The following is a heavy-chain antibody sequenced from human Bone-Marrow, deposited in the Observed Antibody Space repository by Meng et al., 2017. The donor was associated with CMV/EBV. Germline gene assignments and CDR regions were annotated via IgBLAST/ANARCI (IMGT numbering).Heavy chain of an antibody. J-gene: IGHJ6*02. CDR1: GFTFSTTW. V-gene: IGHV3-48*04. Sequence: GESLKISCAASGFTFSTTWMTWVRQAPGKGLEWVSYISSSSSTIYYADSVKGRFTISRDNAKNSLYLQMNSLRAEDMAVYYCARDYPRGYSNYVGCMDVWGQGTTVTVSS. D-gene: IGHD4-11*01. CDR2: ISSSSSTI. CDR3: ARDYPRGYSNYVGCMDV.